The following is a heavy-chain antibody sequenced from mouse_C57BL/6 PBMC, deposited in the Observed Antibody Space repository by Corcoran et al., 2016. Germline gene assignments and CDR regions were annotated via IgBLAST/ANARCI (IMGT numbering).Heavy chain of an antibody. V-gene: IGHV1-75*01. CDR1: GYTFTDYY. D-gene: IGHD1-1*01. CDR2: IFPGSGST. CDR3: ARNYGSSLYYYAMDY. Sequence: QVQLQQSGPELVKPGASVKISCKASGYTFTDYYINWVKQRPGQGLEWIGWIFPGSGSTYYNEKFKGKATLTVDKSSSTAYMLLSSLTSEDSAVYLCARNYGSSLYYYAMDYWGQGTSVTVSS. J-gene: IGHJ4*01.